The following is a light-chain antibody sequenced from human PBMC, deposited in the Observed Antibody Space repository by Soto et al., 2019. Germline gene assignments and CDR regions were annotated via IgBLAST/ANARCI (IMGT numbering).Light chain of an antibody. J-gene: IGKJ1*01. V-gene: IGKV3-20*01. CDR1: QSVSSY. CDR3: QHYGSSWT. Sequence: IGFTHSPTTLALSPGERATLSFRASQSVSSYLAWYQQKPGQAPRLLIYGASSRATGIPDRFSGSGSGTDFTLTISRLEPEDFAVYYCQHYGSSWTFGQGTKVDIK. CDR2: GAS.